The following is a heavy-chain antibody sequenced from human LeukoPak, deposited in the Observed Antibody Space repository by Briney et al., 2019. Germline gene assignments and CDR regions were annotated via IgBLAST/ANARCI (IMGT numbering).Heavy chain of an antibody. CDR3: ARDRTGQQLISRKEYYYMDV. D-gene: IGHD4-11*01. Sequence: GGSLRLSFAASGFTVSSNYMSWVRQAPGKGLEWVSIIYSGGSTYYADSVKGKFTISRDNSKNTLYLQMNSLRAEDTAVYYCARDRTGQQLISRKEYYYMDVWGKGTTVTISS. J-gene: IGHJ6*03. CDR1: GFTVSSNY. CDR2: IYSGGST. V-gene: IGHV3-66*01.